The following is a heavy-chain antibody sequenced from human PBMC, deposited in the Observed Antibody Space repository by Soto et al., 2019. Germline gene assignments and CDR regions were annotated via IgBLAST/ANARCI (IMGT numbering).Heavy chain of an antibody. D-gene: IGHD1-26*01. CDR3: AREEGGATPRWYYDYCMDV. Sequence: QVQLVESGGGVVQPGRSLRLSCAASGFTFSSYGMHWVRQAPGKGLEWVAVIWYDGSNKYYADSVKGRFTISRDNSKNTRYLQMNSRRAEDTAVYYCAREEGGATPRWYYDYCMDVWGQGTTVTVSS. J-gene: IGHJ6*02. CDR2: IWYDGSNK. CDR1: GFTFSSYG. V-gene: IGHV3-33*01.